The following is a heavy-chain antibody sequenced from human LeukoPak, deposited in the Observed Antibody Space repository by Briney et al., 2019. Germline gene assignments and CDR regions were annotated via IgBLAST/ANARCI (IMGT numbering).Heavy chain of an antibody. V-gene: IGHV4-39*06. CDR2: IYSSGST. D-gene: IGHD2-21*01. J-gene: IGHJ4*02. CDR3: AGNASPYSWDY. Sequence: SETLSLTCTVSGVSISSSSYYWGWIRQPPGKGLEWIGSIYSSGSTYYNPSLKSRVTISVDTSKNQFTLKLSSVTAADTAVYYCAGNASPYSWDYWGQGTLVTVSS. CDR1: GVSISSSSYY.